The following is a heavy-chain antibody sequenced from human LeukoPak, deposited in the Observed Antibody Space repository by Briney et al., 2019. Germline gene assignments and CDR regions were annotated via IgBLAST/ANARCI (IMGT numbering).Heavy chain of an antibody. Sequence: PSHTLSLACTVSGGSLSSGRYYWSWLRQPAGKGLEWIGRIYTSGSTNYNPSLKSRVTISVDTSKNPFSLKLSSLTAADTAVYYCARDNPIQYGMDVWGQGTTVTVSS. CDR3: ARDNPIQYGMDV. J-gene: IGHJ6*02. CDR2: IYTSGST. CDR1: GGSLSSGRYY. D-gene: IGHD1-14*01. V-gene: IGHV4-61*02.